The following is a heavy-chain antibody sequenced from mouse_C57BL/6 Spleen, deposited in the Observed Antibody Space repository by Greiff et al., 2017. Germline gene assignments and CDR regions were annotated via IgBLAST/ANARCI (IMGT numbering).Heavy chain of an antibody. J-gene: IGHJ2*01. V-gene: IGHV1-15*01. CDR3: TPLTVVGY. Sequence: VQGVESGAELVRPGASVTLSCKASGYTFTDYEMHWVKQTPVHGLEWIGAIDPETGGTAYNQKFKGKAILTADKSSSTAYMELRSLTSEDSAVYYCTPLTVVGYWGQGTTLTVSS. CDR2: IDPETGGT. CDR1: GYTFTDYE. D-gene: IGHD1-1*01.